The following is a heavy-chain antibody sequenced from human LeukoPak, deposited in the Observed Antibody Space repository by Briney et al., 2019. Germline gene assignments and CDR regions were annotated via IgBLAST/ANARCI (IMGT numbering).Heavy chain of an antibody. CDR2: VWSDGINK. V-gene: IGHV3-33*01. D-gene: IGHD6-19*01. Sequence: GRSLRLSCAASGFTFSTYGMHWVRQAPGKGLEWVAAVWSDGINKYYADSVKGRFTISRDNSKNTLYLQMSSLRAEDTAVYYWAGTSSGPERRGMDVWGQGTTVTVSS. CDR1: GFTFSTYG. J-gene: IGHJ6*02. CDR3: AGTSSGPERRGMDV.